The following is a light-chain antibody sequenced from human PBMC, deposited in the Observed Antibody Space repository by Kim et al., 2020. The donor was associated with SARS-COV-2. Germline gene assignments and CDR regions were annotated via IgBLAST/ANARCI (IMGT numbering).Light chain of an antibody. CDR2: DAS. CDR3: QQYDNLPYT. J-gene: IGKJ2*01. V-gene: IGKV1-33*01. CDR1: QAITYY. Sequence: ASVGDRVTITCQASQAITYYVNWYQQKPGKAPKILIYDASNLETGVPSRFSGSGSGTDFTFTITSLQSEDIGTYYCQQYDNLPYTFGQGTKLEI.